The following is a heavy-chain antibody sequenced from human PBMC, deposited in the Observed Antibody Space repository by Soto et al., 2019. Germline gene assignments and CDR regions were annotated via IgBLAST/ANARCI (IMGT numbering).Heavy chain of an antibody. CDR3: ARDQYYYGSGSYPYYYYGMDV. CDR2: ITSSGSTI. CDR1: GFTFSDYY. J-gene: IGHJ6*02. Sequence: QVQLVESGGGLVKPGGSLRLSCAASGFTFSDYYMSWIRQAPGKGLEWVSYITSSGSTIYYAASVKGRFTISRDNAKNSLYLQMNSLRAEDTAVYYCARDQYYYGSGSYPYYYYGMDVWGQGTTVTVSS. V-gene: IGHV3-11*01. D-gene: IGHD3-10*01.